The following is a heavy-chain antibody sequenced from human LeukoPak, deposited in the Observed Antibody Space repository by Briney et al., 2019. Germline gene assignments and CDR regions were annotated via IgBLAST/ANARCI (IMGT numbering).Heavy chain of an antibody. CDR1: GYTFTGYY. V-gene: IGHV1-2*02. D-gene: IGHD3-10*01. Sequence: ASVKGSCKASGYTFTGYYMHWVRQAPGQGLEWMGWINPNSGGTNYAQKFQGRVTMTRDTPISTAYMELSRLRSDDTAVYYCARDLGSYGSGSPEPNWFDPWGQGTLVTVSS. CDR3: ARDLGSYGSGSPEPNWFDP. J-gene: IGHJ5*02. CDR2: INPNSGGT.